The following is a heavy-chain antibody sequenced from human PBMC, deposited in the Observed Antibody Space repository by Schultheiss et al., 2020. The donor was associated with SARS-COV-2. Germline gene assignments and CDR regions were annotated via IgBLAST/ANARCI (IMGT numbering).Heavy chain of an antibody. Sequence: ESLKISCAASGFTFSDYYMSWIRQAPGKGLEWIGEINHSGSTNYNPSLKSRVTISVDRSKNQFSLKLSSVTAADTAVYYCARRDGYKNGLDYWGQGTLVTVSS. J-gene: IGHJ4*02. CDR3: ARRDGYKNGLDY. CDR1: GFTFSDYY. V-gene: IGHV4-34*01. CDR2: INHSGST. D-gene: IGHD5-24*01.